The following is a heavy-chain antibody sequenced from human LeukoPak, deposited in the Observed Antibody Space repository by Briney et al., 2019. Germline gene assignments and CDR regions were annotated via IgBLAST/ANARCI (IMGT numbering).Heavy chain of an antibody. V-gene: IGHV3-9*01. CDR3: AKAYSGWYQYYFDY. J-gene: IGHJ4*02. D-gene: IGHD6-19*01. CDR2: ISWNSGSI. Sequence: GGSLRLPCAASGFTFDDYAMHWVRQAPGKGLEWVSGISWNSGSIGYADSVEGRFTISRDNAKNSLYLQMNSLRAEDTALYYCAKAYSGWYQYYFDYWGQGTLVTVSS. CDR1: GFTFDDYA.